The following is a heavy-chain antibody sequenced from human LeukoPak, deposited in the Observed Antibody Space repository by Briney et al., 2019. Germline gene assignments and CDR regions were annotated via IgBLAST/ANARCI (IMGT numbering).Heavy chain of an antibody. D-gene: IGHD2-2*01. J-gene: IGHJ6*03. CDR3: ARDGGGSTDYYYYMDV. V-gene: IGHV3-74*01. CDR1: GFTFSSYW. Sequence: GGSLRLSCAASGFTFSSYWMHWVRQAPGKGLVWVSRINTDGSSTSYADSVKGRFTISRDNANNTLYLQMNSLRAEDTAVYYCARDGGGSTDYYYYMDVWGKGTTVTVSS. CDR2: INTDGSST.